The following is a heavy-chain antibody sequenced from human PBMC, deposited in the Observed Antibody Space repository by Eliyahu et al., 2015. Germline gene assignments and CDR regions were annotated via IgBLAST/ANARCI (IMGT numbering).Heavy chain of an antibody. CDR2: IYHSGGT. V-gene: IGHV4-30-2*01. J-gene: IGHJ6*04. D-gene: IGHD2-2*01. CDR3: ARSSVVPAAMAPPYYYYYGMDV. Sequence: QLQLQESGSGLVKPSQTLSLTCAVSGGSISSGGYSXSWLGRHPGKGLEWIGYIYHSGGTYYNPSLKSRVTISVDRSKNQFSLKLSSVTAADTAVYYCARSSVVPAAMAPPYYYYYGMDVWGKGTTVTVSS. CDR1: GGSISSGGYS.